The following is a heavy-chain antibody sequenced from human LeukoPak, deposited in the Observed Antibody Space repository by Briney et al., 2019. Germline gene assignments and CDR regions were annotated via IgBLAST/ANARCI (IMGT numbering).Heavy chain of an antibody. J-gene: IGHJ4*02. CDR2: ISWNSGSI. D-gene: IGHD3-10*01. V-gene: IGHV3-9*01. CDR1: GFTFDDYA. CDR3: ARGTFSPQGSYYGH. Sequence: PGGSLRLSCAASGFTFDDYAMHWVRQAPGKGLEWVSGISWNSGSIGYADSVKGRFTISRDTSKNTLSLQMNSLRVEDTALYYCARGTFSPQGSYYGHWGQGTRVTVSS.